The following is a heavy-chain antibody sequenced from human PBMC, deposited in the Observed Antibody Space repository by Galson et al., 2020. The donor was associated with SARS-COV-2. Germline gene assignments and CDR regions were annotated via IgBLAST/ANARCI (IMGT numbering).Heavy chain of an antibody. V-gene: IGHV3-43*01. D-gene: IGHD3-10*01. CDR3: ARTMVRGVILNYYFDY. J-gene: IGHJ4*02. CDR2: ISWDGGST. Sequence: GESLKISCAASGFTFDDYTMHWVRQAPGKGLEWVSLISWDGGSTYYADSVKGRFTISRDNSKNSLYLQMNSLRTEDTALYYCARTMVRGVILNYYFDYWGQGTLVTVSS. CDR1: GFTFDDYT.